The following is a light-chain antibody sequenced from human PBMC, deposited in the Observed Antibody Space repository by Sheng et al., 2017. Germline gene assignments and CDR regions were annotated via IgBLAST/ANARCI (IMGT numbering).Light chain of an antibody. V-gene: IGKV3-11*01. CDR1: QSVSSY. Sequence: EVVLTQSPGTLSLSPGERATLSCRASQSVSSYLAWYQQKPGQAPRLLIYDASNRATGIPARFSGSGSGTDFTLSISSLEPEDFAVYYCQQRSNWLRGITFGQGTRLEIK. J-gene: IGKJ5*01. CDR3: QQRSNWLRGIT. CDR2: DAS.